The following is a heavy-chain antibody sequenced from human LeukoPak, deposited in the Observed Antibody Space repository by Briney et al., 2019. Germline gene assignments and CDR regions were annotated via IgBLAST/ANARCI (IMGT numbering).Heavy chain of an antibody. J-gene: IGHJ4*02. CDR2: ISGSCGST. CDR3: AKTSLTTTAVSIMITFGGVIVDFDY. CDR1: GLRFRSYG. Sequence: GGSLRLSCAASGLRFRSYGMHWVRQAAGKGLEWVSAISGSCGSTYYADSVKGRFTISRDNFKNTLYLQMNSLRAEDTAVYYCAKTSLTTTAVSIMITFGGVIVDFDYWGQGTLVTVSS. V-gene: IGHV3-23*01. D-gene: IGHD3-16*02.